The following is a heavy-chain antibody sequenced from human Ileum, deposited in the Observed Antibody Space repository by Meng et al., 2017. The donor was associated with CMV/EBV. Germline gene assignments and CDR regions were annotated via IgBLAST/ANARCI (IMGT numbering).Heavy chain of an antibody. D-gene: IGHD3-22*01. CDR3: AREDSSGYYGIDY. V-gene: IGHV1-2*02. CDR2: INPNSGGT. Sequence: QVQLVQSGSEVKKPXXXXXXXCKASGYTFTGYYMHWVRQAPGQGLEWMGWINPNSGGTNYAQKFQGRVTMTRDTSISTAYMELSRLRSDDTAVYYCAREDSSGYYGIDYRGQGTLVIVSS. CDR1: GYTFTGYY. J-gene: IGHJ4*02.